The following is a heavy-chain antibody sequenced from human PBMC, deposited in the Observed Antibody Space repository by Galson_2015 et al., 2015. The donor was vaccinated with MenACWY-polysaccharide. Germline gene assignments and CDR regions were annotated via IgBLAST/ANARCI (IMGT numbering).Heavy chain of an antibody. V-gene: IGHV4-39*01. D-gene: IGHD2-2*01. J-gene: IGHJ3*02. CDR2: VYYSGNT. Sequence: SETLSLTCPVSIGSISSRGHHWGWIRQPPGKGLEWIGIVYYSGNTYYNPSLESRVTISVDTSKNQFSLKLNSVTAADTALYYCARARTSYCSSPSCFNKDAFDIWAHGTMVTVSS. CDR1: IGSISSRGHH. CDR3: ARARTSYCSSPSCFNKDAFDI.